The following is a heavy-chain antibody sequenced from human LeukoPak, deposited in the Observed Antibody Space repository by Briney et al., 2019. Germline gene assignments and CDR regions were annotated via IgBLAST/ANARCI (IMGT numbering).Heavy chain of an antibody. Sequence: GGSLRLSCAASGFTFRSYAMSWVRQAPGKGLEWVSSISSSSSYIYYADSVKGRFTISRDNAKNSLYLQMNSLRAEDTAVYYCARASYFDYWGREPWSPSPQ. V-gene: IGHV3-21*01. J-gene: IGHJ4*02. CDR2: ISSSSSYI. CDR1: GFTFRSYA. CDR3: ARASYFDY.